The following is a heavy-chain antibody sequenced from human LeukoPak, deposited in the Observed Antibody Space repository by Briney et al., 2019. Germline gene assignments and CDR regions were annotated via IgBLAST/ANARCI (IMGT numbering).Heavy chain of an antibody. CDR1: GFTFSSYG. CDR2: ISYDGSNK. V-gene: IGHV3-30*03. Sequence: PGRSLRLSCAASGFTFSSYGMHWVRQAPGKGLEWVAVISYDGSNKYYADSVKGRFTISRDNSKNTLYLQMNSLRAEDTAVYYCAGYQGALFDYWGQGTLVTVSS. J-gene: IGHJ4*02. CDR3: AGYQGALFDY. D-gene: IGHD5-18*01.